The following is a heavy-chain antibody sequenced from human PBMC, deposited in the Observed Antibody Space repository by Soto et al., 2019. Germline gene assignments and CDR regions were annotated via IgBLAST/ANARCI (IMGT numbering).Heavy chain of an antibody. V-gene: IGHV1-3*01. D-gene: IGHD3-3*01. CDR2: INAGNGNT. Sequence: GASVKVSCKASGYTFTSYAMHWVRQAPGQRLEWMGWINAGNGNTKYSQKFQGRVTITRDTSASTAYMELSSLRSEDTAVYYCARDPVAIFGVARSYYYYYYMDVWGKGTTVTAP. CDR1: GYTFTSYA. J-gene: IGHJ6*03. CDR3: ARDPVAIFGVARSYYYYYYMDV.